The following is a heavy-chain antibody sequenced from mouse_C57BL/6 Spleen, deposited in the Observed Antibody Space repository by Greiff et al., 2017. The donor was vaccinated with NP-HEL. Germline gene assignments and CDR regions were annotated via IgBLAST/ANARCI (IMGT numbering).Heavy chain of an antibody. Sequence: QVQLQQSGAELVRPGASVTLSCKASGYTFTDYEMHWVKQTPVHGLEWIGAIDPETGGTAYNQKFKGKAILTADKSSSTAYMELRSLTSEDSAVYYCKSYGSSWYFDVWGTGTTVTVSS. J-gene: IGHJ1*03. CDR2: IDPETGGT. V-gene: IGHV1-15*01. D-gene: IGHD1-1*01. CDR1: GYTFTDYE. CDR3: KSYGSSWYFDV.